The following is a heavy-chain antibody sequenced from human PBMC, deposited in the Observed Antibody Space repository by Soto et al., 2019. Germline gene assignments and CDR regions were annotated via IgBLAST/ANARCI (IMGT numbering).Heavy chain of an antibody. D-gene: IGHD2-21*01. Sequence: QVQLVQSGAEVKTPGASVKVSCRASGYPFAPYDINWVRQAPGQGLEWMGWMNPNSGNTGYDQKFQGRLTMTRDTALSVAHMELSSLRNEDTAVYYCARSDGYNFNWLDSWGQGTLVTVSA. CDR3: ARSDGYNFNWLDS. V-gene: IGHV1-8*01. J-gene: IGHJ5*01. CDR2: MNPNSGNT. CDR1: GYPFAPYD.